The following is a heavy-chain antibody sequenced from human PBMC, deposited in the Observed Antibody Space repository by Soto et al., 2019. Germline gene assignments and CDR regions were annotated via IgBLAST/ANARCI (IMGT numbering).Heavy chain of an antibody. V-gene: IGHV1-3*01. CDR1: GYTFTSYA. J-gene: IGHJ4*02. CDR3: ASSPGDYVGYFDY. CDR2: INAGNGNT. Sequence: QVQLVQSGAEVKKPGASVKVSCKASGYTFTSYAMHWVRQAPGQRLEWMGWINAGNGNTKYSQKFKGRVTITRDTSASTAYMELSSLRSEDTAVYYCASSPGDYVGYFDYWGQGTLVTVSS. D-gene: IGHD4-17*01.